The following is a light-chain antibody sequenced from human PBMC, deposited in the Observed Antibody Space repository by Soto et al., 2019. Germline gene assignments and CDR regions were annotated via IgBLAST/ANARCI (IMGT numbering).Light chain of an antibody. CDR3: QPSLTITYT. Sequence: DIQMTQSPSSLSASVRDRVTITCRASQTISTHLNWYQQKPGKSPNLLIYAASTLQSGVPSRFSGSGSGTDFTLTINSLQPEDFATYYCQPSLTITYTFGQGTKLEIK. CDR1: QTISTH. CDR2: AAS. V-gene: IGKV1-39*01. J-gene: IGKJ2*01.